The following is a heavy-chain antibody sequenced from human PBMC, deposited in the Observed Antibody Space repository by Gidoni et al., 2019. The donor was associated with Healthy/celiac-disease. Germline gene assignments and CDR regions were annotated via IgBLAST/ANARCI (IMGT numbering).Heavy chain of an antibody. Sequence: QLQLQESGSGLVTPSQTLSLTCSVSVGSISSGGYSWSWIRQPPGKGLEWIGYTYHSGSTYYNPSLKSRVTISVDRSKNQFSLKLSSVTAADTAVYYCARGPYYDFWSGPPRGGFDPWGQGTLVTVSS. V-gene: IGHV4-30-2*01. CDR1: VGSISSGGYS. CDR3: ARGPYYDFWSGPPRGGFDP. CDR2: TYHSGST. D-gene: IGHD3-3*01. J-gene: IGHJ5*02.